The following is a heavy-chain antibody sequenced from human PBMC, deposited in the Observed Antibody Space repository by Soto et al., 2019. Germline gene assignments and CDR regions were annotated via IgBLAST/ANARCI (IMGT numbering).Heavy chain of an antibody. V-gene: IGHV4-39*02. CDR1: GGSISSSSYY. CDR2: IYYSGGT. CDR3: AREAQPWWLPYGMDV. Sequence: QLQLQESGPGLVKPSETLSLTCTVSGGSISSSSYYWGWIRQPPGKGLEWIGSIYYSGGTYYNPSLKSRVTISVDTSKNQFSLKLSSVTAADTAVYYCAREAQPWWLPYGMDVWGQGTTVTVSS. J-gene: IGHJ6*02. D-gene: IGHD5-12*01.